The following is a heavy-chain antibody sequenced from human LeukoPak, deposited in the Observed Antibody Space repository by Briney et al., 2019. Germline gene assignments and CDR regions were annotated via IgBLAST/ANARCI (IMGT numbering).Heavy chain of an antibody. Sequence: SETLSLTCAVYGGSFSGYYWSWIRQPPGKGLEWIGEINHSGSTNYNPSLKSRVTISVGTSRTQFSLRLSSVTAADTAVYYCARGQDDRSGTFDYWGQGILVTVSS. V-gene: IGHV4-34*01. CDR1: GGSFSGYY. D-gene: IGHD3-22*01. CDR3: ARGQDDRSGTFDY. J-gene: IGHJ4*02. CDR2: INHSGST.